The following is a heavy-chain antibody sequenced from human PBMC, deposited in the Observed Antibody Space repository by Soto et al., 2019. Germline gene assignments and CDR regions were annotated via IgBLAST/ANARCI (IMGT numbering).Heavy chain of an antibody. CDR3: ARSIVVVTALDY. CDR1: GYTFTGYY. J-gene: IGHJ4*02. CDR2: INPDSGGT. V-gene: IGHV1-2*04. D-gene: IGHD2-21*02. Sequence: ASVKVSCKASGYTFTGYYMHWVRQAPGQGLEWMGWINPDSGGTNYAQQFQGWVTMTRDTSISTAYMELSRLRADDTAVYYCARSIVVVTALDYWGQGTLVTVSS.